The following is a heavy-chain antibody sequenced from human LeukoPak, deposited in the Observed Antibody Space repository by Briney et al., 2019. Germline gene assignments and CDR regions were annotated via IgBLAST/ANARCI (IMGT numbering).Heavy chain of an antibody. CDR3: ARDLPPFSGYSSSWYAAHYYGMDV. CDR1: GFTFSNYA. D-gene: IGHD6-13*01. J-gene: IGHJ6*02. CDR2: IGDSADST. Sequence: GGSLRLSCAASGFTFSNYAMSWVRQVPGKGLEWVSGIGDSADSTYFADSVKGRFTISRDNSKNTLYLQMNSLRAEDTAVYYCARDLPPFSGYSSSWYAAHYYGMDVWGQGTTVTVSS. V-gene: IGHV3-23*01.